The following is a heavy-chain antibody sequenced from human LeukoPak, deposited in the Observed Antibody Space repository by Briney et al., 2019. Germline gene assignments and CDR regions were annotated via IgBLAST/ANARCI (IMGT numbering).Heavy chain of an antibody. V-gene: IGHV4-4*07. D-gene: IGHD1-26*01. Sequence: SETLSLTCTVSGGSISYFYWSWIRQPAGKGLEWIGRIYTSGSTNYNPSLKSRVTMSVDTSKKQFSLKLSSVTAADTAVYYCARVRGSSGSYEYYHYIDVWGKGTTVTISS. CDR1: GGSISYFY. J-gene: IGHJ6*03. CDR3: ARVRGSSGSYEYYHYIDV. CDR2: IYTSGST.